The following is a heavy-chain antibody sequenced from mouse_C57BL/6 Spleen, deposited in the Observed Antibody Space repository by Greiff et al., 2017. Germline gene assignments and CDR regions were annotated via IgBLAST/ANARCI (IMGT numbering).Heavy chain of an antibody. V-gene: IGHV1-63*01. D-gene: IGHD1-1*01. CDR1: GYTFTNYW. CDR3: ARLTTVDWYFDV. Sequence: VKLQESGAELVRPGTSVKMSCKASGYTFTNYWIGWAKQRPGHGLEWIGDIYPGGGYTNYNEKFKGKATLTADKSSSTAYMQFSSLTSEDSAIYYCARLTTVDWYFDVWGTGTTVTVSS. CDR2: IYPGGGYT. J-gene: IGHJ1*03.